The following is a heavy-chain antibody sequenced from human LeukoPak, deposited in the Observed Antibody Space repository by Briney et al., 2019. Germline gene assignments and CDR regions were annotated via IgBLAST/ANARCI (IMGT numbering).Heavy chain of an antibody. Sequence: PSETLSPTCTVSGGSTSSSNYYWGWIRQPPGKGLEWIGGIHYSGNTYYNPSLKSRVTISVDTSKNQFSLKLSSVTAADTAVYYCARIAVTTTGPSYGGNRRYYFDYWGQGTLVTVSS. CDR3: ARIAVTTTGPSYGGNRRYYFDY. D-gene: IGHD4-23*01. CDR1: GGSTSSSNYY. V-gene: IGHV4-39*07. J-gene: IGHJ4*02. CDR2: IHYSGNT.